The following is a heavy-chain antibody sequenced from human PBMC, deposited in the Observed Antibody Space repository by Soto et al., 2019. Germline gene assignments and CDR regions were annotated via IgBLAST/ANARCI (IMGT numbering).Heavy chain of an antibody. Sequence: GGSLRLSCAASGFTFSSYAMSWVRQAPGKGLEWVSAISGSGGSTYYADSVKGRFTISRDNSKNTLYLQMNSLRAEDTAVYYCAKDQYYGSGSKTAFDIWGQGTMVTVSS. CDR1: GFTFSSYA. CDR3: AKDQYYGSGSKTAFDI. V-gene: IGHV3-23*01. D-gene: IGHD3-10*01. CDR2: ISGSGGST. J-gene: IGHJ3*02.